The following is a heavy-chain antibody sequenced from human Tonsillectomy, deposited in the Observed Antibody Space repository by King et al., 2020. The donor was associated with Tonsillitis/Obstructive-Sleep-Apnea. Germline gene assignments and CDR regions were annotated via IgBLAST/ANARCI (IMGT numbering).Heavy chain of an antibody. CDR2: IYYSGST. CDR1: GGSISSYY. CDR3: ARGDDFWSGYTGPAFDP. J-gene: IGHJ5*02. D-gene: IGHD3-3*01. Sequence: VQLQESGPGLVKPSETLSLTCTVSGGSISSYYWSWIRQPPGKGLEWIGYIYYSGSTNYNPSLKSRVTISVDTSKNQFSLKLSSVTAADTAVYYCARGDDFWSGYTGPAFDPWGQGTLVTVSS. V-gene: IGHV4-59*01.